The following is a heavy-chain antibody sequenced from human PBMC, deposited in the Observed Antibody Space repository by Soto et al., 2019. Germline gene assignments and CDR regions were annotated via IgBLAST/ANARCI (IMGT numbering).Heavy chain of an antibody. V-gene: IGHV1-46*01. D-gene: IGHD3-10*01. CDR1: GYTFTSYY. CDR3: ARVNTMVRGPGGMDV. J-gene: IGHJ6*02. Sequence: GASVKVSCKASGYTFTSYYMHWVRQAPGQGLEWMGIINPSGGSTSYAQKFQGRVTMTRDTSTSTVYMELSSLRSEDTAVYYCARVNTMVRGPGGMDVWGQGTTVTVSS. CDR2: INPSGGST.